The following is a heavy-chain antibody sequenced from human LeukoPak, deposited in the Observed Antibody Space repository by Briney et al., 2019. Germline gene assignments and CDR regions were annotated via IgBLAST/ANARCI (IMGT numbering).Heavy chain of an antibody. CDR3: ARDGSLLVGRQQLLDY. CDR1: GYTFTSYG. J-gene: IGHJ4*02. V-gene: IGHV1-18*01. Sequence: VASVKVSCKASGYTFTSYGISWVRQAPGQGLEWMGWISAYNGNTNYAQKLQGRVTMTTATSTSTAYMELRSLRSDDTAVYYCARDGSLLVGRQQLLDYWGQGTLVTVSS. D-gene: IGHD6-13*01. CDR2: ISAYNGNT.